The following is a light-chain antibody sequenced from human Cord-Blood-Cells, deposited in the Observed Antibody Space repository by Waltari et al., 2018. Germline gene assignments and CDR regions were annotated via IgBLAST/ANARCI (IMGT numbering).Light chain of an antibody. J-gene: IGLJ1*01. V-gene: IGLV2-14*01. Sequence: QSALTQPASASGSPGQSITISCTGTSSDVGGYNYVSWYQQHPGKAPKLRIYDVSNRPSGVSNRVSGSKSGNTASLTSSGLQAEDEADYYCSSYTSSSTYVFGTGTKVTVL. CDR2: DVS. CDR1: SSDVGGYNY. CDR3: SSYTSSSTYV.